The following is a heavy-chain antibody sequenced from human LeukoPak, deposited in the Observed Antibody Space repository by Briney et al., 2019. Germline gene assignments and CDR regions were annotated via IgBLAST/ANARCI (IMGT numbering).Heavy chain of an antibody. CDR2: IYYGGST. V-gene: IGHV4-39*01. CDR3: ARHSGTYLGVFDS. D-gene: IGHD1-26*01. Sequence: SETLSLTCTVSGGSISTGRYFRGWIRQPPGKGLEWIGNIYYGGSTYYNPSLKSRVTISVDTSKNQFSLKLSSVTAADTAVYYCARHSGTYLGVFDSWGQGTLVTVSS. J-gene: IGHJ4*02. CDR1: GGSISTGRYF.